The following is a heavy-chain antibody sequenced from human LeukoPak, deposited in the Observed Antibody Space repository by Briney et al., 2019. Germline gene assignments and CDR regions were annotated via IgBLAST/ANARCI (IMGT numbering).Heavy chain of an antibody. D-gene: IGHD2-21*01. J-gene: IGHJ4*02. CDR1: GGSFSSGSYY. V-gene: IGHV4-61*02. CDR2: IYTSGST. Sequence: SETLSLTYTVSGGSFSSGSYYWSWIRQPAGKGLEWIGRIYTSGSTNYNPSLKSRVTISVDTSKNQFSLKLSSVTAADTAVYYCARGGGDWGFHQSDYWGQGTLVTVSS. CDR3: ARGGGDWGFHQSDY.